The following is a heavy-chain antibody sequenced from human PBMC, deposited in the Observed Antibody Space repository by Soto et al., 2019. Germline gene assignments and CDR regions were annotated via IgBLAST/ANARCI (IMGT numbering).Heavy chain of an antibody. CDR2: IYWDDDK. V-gene: IGHV2-5*02. J-gene: IGHJ4*02. CDR3: AHRVLRTVFGLVTTTAIYFDF. Sequence: QITLNESGPTVVRPTETLTLTCRFSGFSLTTRGVGVGWIRQSPGKAPEWLALIYWDDDKSYSASLKSRLTITKDTSKNQVVLTVSDLDPTDTATYYCAHRVLRTVFGLVTTTAIYFDFWGQGTPVAVSS. D-gene: IGHD3-3*01. CDR1: GFSLTTRGVG.